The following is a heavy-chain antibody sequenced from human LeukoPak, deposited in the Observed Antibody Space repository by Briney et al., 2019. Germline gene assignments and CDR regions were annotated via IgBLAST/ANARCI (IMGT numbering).Heavy chain of an antibody. V-gene: IGHV1-69*13. J-gene: IGHJ3*02. CDR3: ARGADTGGAFDI. CDR1: GGTFSSYA. CDR2: IIPIFGTA. D-gene: IGHD3-10*01. Sequence: GASVKVSCKASGGTFSSYAISWVRQAPGQGLEWMGGIIPIFGTANYAQKFQGRVTITADESTSTAYMELSSLRSEDTAVYYCARGADTGGAFDIWGQGTMVTVSS.